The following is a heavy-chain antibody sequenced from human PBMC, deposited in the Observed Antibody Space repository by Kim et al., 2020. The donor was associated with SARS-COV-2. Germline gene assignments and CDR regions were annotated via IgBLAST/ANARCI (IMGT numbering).Heavy chain of an antibody. CDR3: ARVRGYSYGYSFWESYFDY. J-gene: IGHJ4*02. V-gene: IGHV3-11*01. CDR1: GFTFSDYY. D-gene: IGHD5-18*01. Sequence: GGSLRLSCAAYGFTFSDYYMSWIRQAPGKGLEWVSYISSSGSTIYYADSVKGRFTISRDNAKNSLYLQMNSLRAEDTAVYYCARVRGYSYGYSFWESYFDYWGQGTLVTVSS. CDR2: ISSSGSTI.